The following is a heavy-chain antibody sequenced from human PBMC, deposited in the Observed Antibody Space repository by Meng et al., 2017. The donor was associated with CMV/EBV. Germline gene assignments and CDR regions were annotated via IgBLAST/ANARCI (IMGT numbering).Heavy chain of an antibody. J-gene: IGHJ6*02. CDR3: ARDGGDCSSTSCYTHGYYGMDV. Sequence: GGSLRLSCAASGFTFSSYAMHWVRQAPGKGLEWVAVISYDGSNKYYADSVKGRFTISRDNSKNTLYLQMNSLRAEDTAVYYCARDGGDCSSTSCYTHGYYGMDVWGQGTTVTVSS. V-gene: IGHV3-30-3*01. D-gene: IGHD2-2*02. CDR2: ISYDGSNK. CDR1: GFTFSSYA.